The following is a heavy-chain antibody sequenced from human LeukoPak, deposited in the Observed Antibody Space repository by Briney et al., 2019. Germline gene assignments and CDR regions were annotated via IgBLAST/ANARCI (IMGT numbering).Heavy chain of an antibody. CDR3: ASNYFNRGFDP. CDR2: INPNSGGT. D-gene: IGHD3-22*01. J-gene: IGHJ5*02. Sequence: ASVKVSCKASGYTFTGYYMHWMRQAPGQGLEWMGWINPNSGGTNYAQHFQGRVTMTRDTSISTAYMELSRLRSDDTAVYYCASNYFNRGFDPWGQGTLVTVSS. V-gene: IGHV1-2*02. CDR1: GYTFTGYY.